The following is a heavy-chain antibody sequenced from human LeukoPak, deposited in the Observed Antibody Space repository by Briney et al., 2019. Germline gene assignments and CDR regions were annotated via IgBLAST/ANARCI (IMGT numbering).Heavy chain of an antibody. V-gene: IGHV4-30-2*01. J-gene: IGHJ5*02. CDR3: AEGGFKDWFDP. CDR1: GGSVSSGGKS. CDR2: IDHGGNY. Sequence: SQTLSLTCAVSGGSVSSGGKSGSWIRQPPGKGLEWIGYIDHGGNYYYNPSLKSRVTMSVDRSKNQYSLKLSSVTAADTAGYYCAEGGFKDWFDPWGQGTLVTVSS.